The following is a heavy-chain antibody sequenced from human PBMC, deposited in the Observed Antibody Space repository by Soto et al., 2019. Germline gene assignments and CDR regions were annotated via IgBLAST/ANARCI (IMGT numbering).Heavy chain of an antibody. J-gene: IGHJ5*02. Sequence: PGESLKISCKGSGYSFTSYWISWVRQMPGKGLEWMGRIDPSDSYTNYSPSFQGHVTISADKSISTAYLQWSSLKASDTAMYYCARTKVVPPHWFDPWGQGTQVTVSS. V-gene: IGHV5-10-1*01. D-gene: IGHD2-2*01. CDR1: GYSFTSYW. CDR2: IDPSDSYT. CDR3: ARTKVVPPHWFDP.